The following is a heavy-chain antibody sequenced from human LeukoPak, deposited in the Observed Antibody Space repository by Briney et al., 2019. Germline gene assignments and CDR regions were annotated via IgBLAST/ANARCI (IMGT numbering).Heavy chain of an antibody. Sequence: GGFLRLSCAASGFTFSSYSMNWVRQAPGKGLEWVSYISSSSSTIYYADSVKGRFTISRDNAKNSLYLQMNSLRAEDTAVYYCARARNRVAVAGPSYWGQGTLVTVSS. CDR3: ARARNRVAVAGPSY. CDR1: GFTFSSYS. CDR2: ISSSSSTI. D-gene: IGHD6-19*01. J-gene: IGHJ4*02. V-gene: IGHV3-48*04.